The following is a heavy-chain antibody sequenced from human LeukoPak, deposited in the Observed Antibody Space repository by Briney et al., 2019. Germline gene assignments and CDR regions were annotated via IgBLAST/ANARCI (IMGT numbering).Heavy chain of an antibody. V-gene: IGHV3-30*18. CDR1: GFPFSSYG. D-gene: IGHD3-9*01. Sequence: GMSLRLSCGASGFPFSSYGMHWVRQAPGKGLEWVAAISNDGKNKFYADSVKGRFTISRDNPKNTMNLQMNSLRAEDTAVYYCAKARYFDWLDDYWGQGTLVTVSS. CDR3: AKARYFDWLDDY. J-gene: IGHJ4*02. CDR2: ISNDGKNK.